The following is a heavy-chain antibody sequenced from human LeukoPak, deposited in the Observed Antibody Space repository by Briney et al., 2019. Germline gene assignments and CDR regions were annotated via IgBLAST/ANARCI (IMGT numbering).Heavy chain of an antibody. CDR3: VLRHYGGLFDY. V-gene: IGHV3-30-3*01. D-gene: IGHD4-23*01. CDR1: GFTFSTYA. Sequence: GRSLRHSCAASGFTFSTYAMHWVRQAPGKGLEWVAAISYDGGKHYYPDSAKGRFTISRDNSKNTLYLQLNSLRTEDTAMYYCVLRHYGGLFDYWGQGALVTVSS. J-gene: IGHJ4*02. CDR2: ISYDGGKH.